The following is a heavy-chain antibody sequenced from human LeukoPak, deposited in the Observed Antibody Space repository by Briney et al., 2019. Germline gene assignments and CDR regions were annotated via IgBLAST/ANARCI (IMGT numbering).Heavy chain of an antibody. D-gene: IGHD2-2*01. J-gene: IGHJ4*02. CDR3: ARGGDIVVVPAAIPEY. CDR1: GFTFSTYG. V-gene: IGHV3-74*01. CDR2: INSDGSST. Sequence: GGSLRLSCEASGFTFSTYGMHWVRQAPGKGLVWVSRINSDGSSTSYADSVKGRFTISRDNAKNTLYLQMNSLRAEDTAVYYCARGGDIVVVPAAIPEYWGQGTLVTVPS.